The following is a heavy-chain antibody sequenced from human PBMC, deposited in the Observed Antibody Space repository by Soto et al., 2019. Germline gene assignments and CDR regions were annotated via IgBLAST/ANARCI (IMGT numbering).Heavy chain of an antibody. J-gene: IGHJ5*02. CDR1: GFTFSSYS. CDR2: ISSSSSTI. V-gene: IGHV3-48*01. CDR3: AGEADYLNWFDP. Sequence: GGSLRLSCAASGFTFSSYSMNWVRQAPGKGLEWVSYISSSSSTIYYADSVKGRFTISRDNAKNSLYLQMNSLRVEDTAVYYCAGEADYLNWFDPWGQGTLVTVSS. D-gene: IGHD4-17*01.